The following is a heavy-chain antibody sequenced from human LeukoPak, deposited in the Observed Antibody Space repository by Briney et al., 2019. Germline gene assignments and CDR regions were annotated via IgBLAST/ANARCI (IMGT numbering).Heavy chain of an antibody. D-gene: IGHD3-16*02. J-gene: IGHJ4*02. CDR1: GGSFSGYY. V-gene: IGHV4-34*01. CDR2: IYHSGST. Sequence: SETLSLTCAVYGGSFSGYYWSWIRQPPGKGLEWIGEIYHSGSTNYNPSLKSRVTISVDTSKNQFSLKLSSVTAADTAVYYCARASFYDYVWGSYSFFPRRLPDYWGQGTLVTVSS. CDR3: ARASFYDYVWGSYSFFPRRLPDY.